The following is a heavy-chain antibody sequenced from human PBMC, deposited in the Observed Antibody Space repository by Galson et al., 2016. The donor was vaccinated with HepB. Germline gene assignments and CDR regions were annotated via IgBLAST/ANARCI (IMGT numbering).Heavy chain of an antibody. D-gene: IGHD3-16*01. CDR2: SDLSGST. CDR3: ASYAFGGGGRGY. Sequence: SETLSLTCSISGGSISGYHLSWIRQPPGKGLEWVGCSDLSGSTSCNPSPNSRVTISIDASKNQFSLTLRSVTAADTAIYYRASYAFGGGGRGYWGQGTLVTVSS. V-gene: IGHV4-59*01. J-gene: IGHJ4*02. CDR1: GGSISGYH.